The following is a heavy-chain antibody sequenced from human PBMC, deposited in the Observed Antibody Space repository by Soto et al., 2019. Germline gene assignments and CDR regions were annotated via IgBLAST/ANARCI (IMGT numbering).Heavy chain of an antibody. V-gene: IGHV4-30-4*01. Sequence: PSETLSLTCTVSGDSNSSGDYYWSWIRQPPGTGLEWLGTIYSSGTTYYNPSLKSRVTISADTSKNQFSLNLSAVTAAVTAVYFCARDQGQVDCPGISCLPANCFDPRGKGTLVTVSS. CDR2: IYSSGTT. CDR3: ARDQGQVDCPGISCLPANCFDP. CDR1: GDSNSSGDYY. D-gene: IGHD2-8*02. J-gene: IGHJ5*02.